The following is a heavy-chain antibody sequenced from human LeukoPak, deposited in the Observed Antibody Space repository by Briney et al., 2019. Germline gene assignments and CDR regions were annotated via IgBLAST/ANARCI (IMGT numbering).Heavy chain of an antibody. CDR2: ISAYNGNT. V-gene: IGHV1-18*01. Sequence: ASVKVSCKASGYTFTSYGISGVRQAPGQGLEWMGWISAYNGNTNYAQKLQGRVTMTTDTSTSTAYMELRSLRSDDTAVYYCASTSGAGDYDFWSGYYDYYYGMDVWGQGTTVTVSS. D-gene: IGHD3-3*01. CDR3: ASTSGAGDYDFWSGYYDYYYGMDV. J-gene: IGHJ6*02. CDR1: GYTFTSYG.